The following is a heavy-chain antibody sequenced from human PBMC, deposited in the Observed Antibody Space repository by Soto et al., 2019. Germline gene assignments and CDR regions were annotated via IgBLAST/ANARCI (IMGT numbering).Heavy chain of an antibody. V-gene: IGHV4-59*08. CDR3: ARHVFDSDEKTYYDYVWGSYFGYFDY. D-gene: IGHD3-16*01. Sequence: PSETLSLTCTVSGGSISSYYWSWIRQPPGKGLEWIGYIYYSGSTNYNPSLKSRVTISVDTSKNQFSLKLSSVTAADTAVYYCARHVFDSDEKTYYDYVWGSYFGYFDYWGQGTLVTVSS. J-gene: IGHJ4*02. CDR2: IYYSGST. CDR1: GGSISSYY.